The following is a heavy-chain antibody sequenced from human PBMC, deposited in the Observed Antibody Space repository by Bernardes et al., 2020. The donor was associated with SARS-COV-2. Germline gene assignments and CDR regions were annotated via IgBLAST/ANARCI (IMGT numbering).Heavy chain of an antibody. CDR2: ISGEGTGI. CDR1: GISFSSYW. V-gene: IGHV3-74*03. Sequence: GGSLRLSCAASGISFSSYWMHWVRQAPGKGLVWVSRISGEGTGITYADSVKGRFIISRDNSKNAVYLQMNSLRAEDTAVYFCARGDDDAFDVWGQGTMVT. CDR3: ARGDDDAFDV. D-gene: IGHD2-21*01. J-gene: IGHJ3*01.